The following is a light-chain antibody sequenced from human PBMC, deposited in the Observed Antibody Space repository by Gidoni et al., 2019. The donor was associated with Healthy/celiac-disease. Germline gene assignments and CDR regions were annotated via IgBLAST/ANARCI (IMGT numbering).Light chain of an antibody. Sequence: DIVMTQSPNSPAVSLGERATINCNSSQSVLYSSNNKNYLAWYQQKPGQPPKLLIYWASTRESGVPDRFSGSGSGTDFTLTISSLQAEDVAVYYCQQYYSTPRTFGQGTKVEIK. CDR2: WAS. J-gene: IGKJ1*01. CDR3: QQYYSTPRT. V-gene: IGKV4-1*01. CDR1: QSVLYSSNNKNY.